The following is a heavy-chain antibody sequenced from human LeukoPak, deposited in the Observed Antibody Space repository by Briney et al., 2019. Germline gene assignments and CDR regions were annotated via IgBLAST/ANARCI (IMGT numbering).Heavy chain of an antibody. CDR3: TRVGYIDEGIDY. CDR1: GFTFSSYG. V-gene: IGHV3-7*04. CDR2: IKQDGSKK. Sequence: GGSLRLSCAASGFTFSSYGMHWVRQAPGKGLEWVANIKQDGSKKSYVDSVKGRFTISRDNAKNSLYLQMNSLRAEDAAIYYCTRVGYIDEGIDYWGQGTLVTVSS. D-gene: IGHD5-24*01. J-gene: IGHJ4*02.